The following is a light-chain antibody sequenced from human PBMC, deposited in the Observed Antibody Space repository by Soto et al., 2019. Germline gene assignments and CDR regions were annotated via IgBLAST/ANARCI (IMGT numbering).Light chain of an antibody. Sequence: QSALTQPPSASGSPGQSVTIACTGTSSDVDGYKYVSWYQQHPGKAPKLMIYEVNKRPSGVPDRFSGSKSGHTASLTVSGLQADDEADYFCSSYAGRNIVLFGGGTKVTVL. CDR3: SSYAGRNIVL. V-gene: IGLV2-8*01. CDR2: EVN. J-gene: IGLJ2*01. CDR1: SSDVDGYKY.